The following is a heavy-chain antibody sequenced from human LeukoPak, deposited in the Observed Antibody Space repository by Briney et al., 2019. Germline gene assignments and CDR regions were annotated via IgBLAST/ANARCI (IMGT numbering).Heavy chain of an antibody. CDR2: IRSKANSYAT. CDR3: TSRPTPFYYYDSSASDAFES. Sequence: GGSLKLSCAASGFTFSGPAIHWVRQASGIGLEWRPRIRSKANSYATAYAASVNGRFTISRDDSQNTAYLQMNSLKTEDTAVYYCTSRPTPFYYYDSSASDAFESWGQGTMVTVSS. V-gene: IGHV3-73*01. J-gene: IGHJ3*02. D-gene: IGHD3-22*01. CDR1: GFTFSGPA.